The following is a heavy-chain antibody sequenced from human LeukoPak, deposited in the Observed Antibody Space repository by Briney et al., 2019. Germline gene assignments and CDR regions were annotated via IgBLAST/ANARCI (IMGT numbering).Heavy chain of an antibody. D-gene: IGHD2-2*01. CDR1: GYSFTSYW. CDR3: AKEAASSTPPFDP. V-gene: IGHV5-51*01. J-gene: IGHJ5*02. CDR2: IYPGDSDT. Sequence: GESLKISCKGSGYSFTSYWIAWVRQMPGKGLEWMGIIYPGDSDTRYSPSFQGQVTISADKSISTAYLQWSSLRAEDTAVYYCAKEAASSTPPFDPWGQGTLVTVSS.